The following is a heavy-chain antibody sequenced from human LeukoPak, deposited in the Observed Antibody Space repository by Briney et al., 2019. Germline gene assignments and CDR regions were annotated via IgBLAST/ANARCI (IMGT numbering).Heavy chain of an antibody. Sequence: PSETLPLTCTVSGGSISSGGYYWSWIRQHPGKGLEWIGYIYYSGSTYYNPSLKSRVTISVDTSKNQFSLKLSSVTAADTAVYYCARGGFYRELGMDYDYWGQGTLVTVSS. CDR1: GGSISSGGYY. J-gene: IGHJ4*02. CDR2: IYYSGST. CDR3: ARGGFYRELGMDYDY. D-gene: IGHD7-27*01. V-gene: IGHV4-31*03.